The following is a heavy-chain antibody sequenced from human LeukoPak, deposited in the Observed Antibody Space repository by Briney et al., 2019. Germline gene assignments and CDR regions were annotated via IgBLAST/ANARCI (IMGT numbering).Heavy chain of an antibody. V-gene: IGHV3-48*01. CDR2: ISFSSSTI. CDR3: ARDRADYGGNRDAFDI. Sequence: GGSLRLSCAAAGLTFSTNSMNWVRQAPGKGLEWVSYISFSSSTIYYADSVKGRFTISRDNAKNTLYLQMNSLRAEDTAVYYCARDRADYGGNRDAFDIWGQGTMVTVSS. CDR1: GLTFSTNS. J-gene: IGHJ3*02. D-gene: IGHD4-23*01.